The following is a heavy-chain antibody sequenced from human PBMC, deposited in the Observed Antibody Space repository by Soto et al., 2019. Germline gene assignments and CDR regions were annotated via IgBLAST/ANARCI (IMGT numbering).Heavy chain of an antibody. CDR3: ARGVGYYGSGSYYNADYYGMDV. D-gene: IGHD3-10*01. Sequence: QVQLLQSGAEVKKPGASVKVSCKASGYTFTSYGISWVRQAPGQGLEWMGWISAYNGNTNYAQKLQGRVTMTTDTSTSTAYMELRSLRSDDTAVYYCARGVGYYGSGSYYNADYYGMDVWGQGTTVTVSS. CDR1: GYTFTSYG. CDR2: ISAYNGNT. V-gene: IGHV1-18*01. J-gene: IGHJ6*02.